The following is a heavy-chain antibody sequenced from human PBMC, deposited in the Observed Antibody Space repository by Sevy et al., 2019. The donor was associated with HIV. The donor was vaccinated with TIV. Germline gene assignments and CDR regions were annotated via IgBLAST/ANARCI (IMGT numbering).Heavy chain of an antibody. V-gene: IGHV1-24*01. Sequence: ASVKVSCKVSGYTLTKLAMHWVRQAPGKGLEWMGTFDPEDGETIYAQKFQGRVTMTEDTSIDTAYMELCSLRSEDTAVLYCYITKDYYYNSGSPFDYWGQGTLVTVSS. D-gene: IGHD3-22*01. CDR1: GYTLTKLA. CDR2: FDPEDGET. CDR3: YITKDYYYNSGSPFDY. J-gene: IGHJ4*02.